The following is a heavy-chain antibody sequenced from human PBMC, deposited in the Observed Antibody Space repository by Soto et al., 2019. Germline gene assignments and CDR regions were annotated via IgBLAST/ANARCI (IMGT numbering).Heavy chain of an antibody. CDR1: GGSIISYA. Sequence: SDALSLISTVSGGSIISYAWIWIRLLPGKGLEWIGYVYYSGSTNYNPSLKSRVTISVDTSKNQFSLKLSSVTAADTAVYYCARGGYDSSGYYYYGMDVWGQGTTVT. J-gene: IGHJ6*02. V-gene: IGHV4-59*01. D-gene: IGHD3-22*01. CDR3: ARGGYDSSGYYYYGMDV. CDR2: VYYSGST.